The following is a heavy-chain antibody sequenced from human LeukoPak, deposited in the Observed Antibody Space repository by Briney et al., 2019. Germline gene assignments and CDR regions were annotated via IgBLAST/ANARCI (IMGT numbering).Heavy chain of an antibody. CDR3: AGEDYDYYYMDV. CDR1: GGSISGGGYS. CDR2: IYYTGTT. Sequence: SETLSLTCAVSGGSISGGGYSWNWIRQPPGKGLEWLGYIYYTGTTNYNPSLKSRVTVSVDTSKRQFSLKLNSVTAADTAVYYCAGEDYDYYYMDVWGKGTTVTVSS. J-gene: IGHJ6*03. V-gene: IGHV4-61*08.